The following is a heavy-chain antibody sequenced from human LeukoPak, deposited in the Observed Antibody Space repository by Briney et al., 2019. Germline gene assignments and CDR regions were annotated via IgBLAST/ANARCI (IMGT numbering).Heavy chain of an antibody. J-gene: IGHJ4*02. Sequence: GGSLRLSCAASGFTFSSYAMSWVRQAPGKGLEWVSAISGSGGSTYYAGSVKGRFTISRDNSQNTLYLQMNSLRAEDTAVYYCAKDLGYCSNTSCYQGYYFDYWGQGTLVTVSS. CDR2: ISGSGGST. D-gene: IGHD2-2*01. CDR3: AKDLGYCSNTSCYQGYYFDY. V-gene: IGHV3-23*01. CDR1: GFTFSSYA.